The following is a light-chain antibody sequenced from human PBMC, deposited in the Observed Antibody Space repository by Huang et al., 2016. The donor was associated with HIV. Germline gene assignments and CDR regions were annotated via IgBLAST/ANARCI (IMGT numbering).Light chain of an antibody. CDR3: QHYSNSPFT. J-gene: IGKJ3*01. Sequence: EIVLTRSPGTLSLSPGERATLSCRASQSVSSSYIAWYQQKPGQAPRLLVYGASSRATGIPDRFSASGSGTDFTLTISRLEPEDFAVYYCQHYSNSPFTFGPGTKVDLK. CDR2: GAS. CDR1: QSVSSSY. V-gene: IGKV3-20*01.